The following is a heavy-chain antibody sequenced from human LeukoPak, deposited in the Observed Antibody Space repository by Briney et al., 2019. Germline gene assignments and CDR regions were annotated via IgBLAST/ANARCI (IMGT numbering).Heavy chain of an antibody. V-gene: IGHV3-66*01. CDR2: IYTGGGT. CDR1: GFTVSSNY. J-gene: IGHJ4*02. Sequence: GGSLRLSCAVSGFTVSSNYMSWVRQAPGKWLEWVSVIYTGGGTNYADSVKGRFTISRDNSKNTLYLQMNSLRAEDTAVYYCAKDRSGMAYHFDFWGQGSLVTVSS. CDR3: AKDRSGMAYHFDF. D-gene: IGHD2-21*01.